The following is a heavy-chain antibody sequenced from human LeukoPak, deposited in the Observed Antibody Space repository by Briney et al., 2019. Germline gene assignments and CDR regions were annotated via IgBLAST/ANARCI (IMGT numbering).Heavy chain of an antibody. CDR2: IHGSGST. CDR1: GGSISTRYYY. Sequence: SETLSLTCSVSGGSISTRYYYLGWIRQPPGKGLEWIGTIHGSGSTYYSPSLKSQVTISVDTSNNQFSLKLSSVTAGDTAVYYCASLYFYGSGSFPNNWGQGIMVTVST. CDR3: ASLYFYGSGSFPNN. D-gene: IGHD3-10*01. V-gene: IGHV4-39*01. J-gene: IGHJ4*02.